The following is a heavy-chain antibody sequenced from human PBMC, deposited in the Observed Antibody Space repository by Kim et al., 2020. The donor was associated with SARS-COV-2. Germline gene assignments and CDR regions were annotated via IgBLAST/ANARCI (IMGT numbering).Heavy chain of an antibody. V-gene: IGHV3-48*02. CDR2: ISSSSSTI. CDR3: ARDFVYYYASSGHGGFDP. D-gene: IGHD3-22*01. CDR1: GFTFSSYS. J-gene: IGHJ5*02. Sequence: GGSLRLSCAASGFTFSSYSMNWVRQAPGKGLEWVSYISSSSSTIYYADSVKGRFTISRDNAKNSRYLQMNSLRDEDTALYYCARDFVYYYASSGHGGFDPWGQGALVTVSS.